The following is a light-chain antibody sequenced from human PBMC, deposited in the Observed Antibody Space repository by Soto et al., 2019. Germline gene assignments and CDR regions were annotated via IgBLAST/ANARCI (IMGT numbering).Light chain of an antibody. CDR2: DNH. CDR1: SSNIGSNS. Sequence: QPVLTQPPSASGTPGQRVTISCSGSSSNIGSNSVNWYQQLPGTAPKVVIYDNHERPSGVPDRFSGSKSGTSASLGISGLQPEDEADYYCASWDNSLNGLVFGGGTKLTVL. V-gene: IGLV1-44*01. CDR3: ASWDNSLNGLV. J-gene: IGLJ3*02.